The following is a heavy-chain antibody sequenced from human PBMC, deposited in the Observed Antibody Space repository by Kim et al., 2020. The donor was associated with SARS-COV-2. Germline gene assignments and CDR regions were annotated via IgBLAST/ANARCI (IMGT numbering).Heavy chain of an antibody. D-gene: IGHD2-15*01. J-gene: IGHJ6*02. V-gene: IGHV1-3*01. CDR2: NNAGNGNT. CDR3: ARDLGGRQLYYYYGMDV. CDR1: GYTFTSYA. Sequence: ASVKVSCKASGYTFTSYAMHWVRQAPGQRLEWMGWNNAGNGNTKYSQKFQGRVTITRDTSASTAYMELSSLRSEDTAVYYCARDLGGRQLYYYYGMDVWGQGTTVTVSS.